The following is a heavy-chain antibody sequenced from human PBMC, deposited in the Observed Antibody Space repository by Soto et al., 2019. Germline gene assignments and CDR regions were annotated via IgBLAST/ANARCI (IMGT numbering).Heavy chain of an antibody. CDR3: ARRLGGYGDYHNWFDP. J-gene: IGHJ5*02. CDR1: GGSISSSSYY. D-gene: IGHD4-17*01. Sequence: NPSETLSLTCTVSGGSISSSSYYWGWIRQPPGKGLEWIGSIYYSGSTYYNPSLKSRVTISVDTSKNQFSLKLSSVTAADTAVYYCARRLGGYGDYHNWFDPWGQGTLVTVSS. V-gene: IGHV4-39*01. CDR2: IYYSGST.